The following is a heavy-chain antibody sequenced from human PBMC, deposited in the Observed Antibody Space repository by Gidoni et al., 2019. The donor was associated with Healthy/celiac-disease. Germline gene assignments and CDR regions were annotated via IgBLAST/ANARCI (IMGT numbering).Heavy chain of an antibody. J-gene: IGHJ5*02. CDR1: GGTFSSYA. Sequence: QFQLVQSAAEVKKPGSSVKVSSKASGGTFSSYAISWVRQAPGQGLEWMGGIIPIFGTANYAQKFQGRVTITADKSTSTAYMELSSLRSEDTAVYYCARDLSPYENWFDPWGQGTLVTVSS. V-gene: IGHV1-69*14. CDR2: IIPIFGTA. D-gene: IGHD3-3*01. CDR3: ARDLSPYENWFDP.